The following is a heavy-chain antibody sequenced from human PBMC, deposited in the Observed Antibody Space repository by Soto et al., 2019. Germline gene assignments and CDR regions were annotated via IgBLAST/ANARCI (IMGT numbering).Heavy chain of an antibody. CDR1: GFIFGDHY. CDR2: TRNKANSYST. Sequence: EVQLVESGGGVVQPGGSLRLSCAASGFIFGDHYMDWVRLAPGKGLEWVGLTRNKANSYSTEYAASVKGRFTISRDDSTNSLYLQMNSLKTEDTAVYYCARSGGIGMIRGAYDTCGQGALVTLSS. J-gene: IGHJ5*02. CDR3: ARSGGIGMIRGAYDT. D-gene: IGHD3-10*01. V-gene: IGHV3-72*01.